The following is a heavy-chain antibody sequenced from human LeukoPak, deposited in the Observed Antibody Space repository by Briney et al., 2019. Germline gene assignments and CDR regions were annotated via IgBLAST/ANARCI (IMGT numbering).Heavy chain of an antibody. CDR2: IWYDRSNK. V-gene: IGHV3-33*01. J-gene: IGHJ3*02. CDR1: GFTFSSYG. CDR3: ARVREGTATNGAFDI. Sequence: GGSLRLSCAASGFTFSSYGMHWVRQAPGKGLEWVAVIWYDRSNKYYADSVKGRFTISRDNSKNTLYLQMNSLRAEDTAVYYCARVREGTATNGAFDIWGQGTMVTVSS. D-gene: IGHD2-15*01.